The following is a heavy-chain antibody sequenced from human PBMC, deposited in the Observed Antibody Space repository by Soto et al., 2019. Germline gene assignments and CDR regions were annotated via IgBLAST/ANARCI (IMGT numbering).Heavy chain of an antibody. CDR2: IWYDGSNK. J-gene: IGHJ6*02. Sequence: PGGSLRLSCAASGFTFSSYGMHWVRQAPGKGLEWVAVIWYDGSNKYYADSVKGRFTISRDNSKNTLYLQMNSLRAEDTAVYYCARAGGYSSGWYWPVAAGDYYYYGMDVWGQGTTVTVSS. CDR3: ARAGGYSSGWYWPVAAGDYYYYGMDV. V-gene: IGHV3-33*01. CDR1: GFTFSSYG. D-gene: IGHD6-19*01.